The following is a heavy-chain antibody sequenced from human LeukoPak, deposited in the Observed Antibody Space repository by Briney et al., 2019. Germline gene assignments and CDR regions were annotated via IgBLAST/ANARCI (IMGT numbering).Heavy chain of an antibody. D-gene: IGHD3-22*01. CDR1: GFTFSSYE. V-gene: IGHV3-48*03. CDR2: ITGSGTTK. CDR3: AREEIGTSGYSSLDQ. J-gene: IGHJ4*02. Sequence: GGPLRLSCAASGFTFSSYEMNWVRQAPGKGLEWVSYITGSGTTKYYADSVQGRFTISRDNTKNSLYLQMNSLRAEDTAVYYCAREEIGTSGYSSLDQWGQGTLVTVSS.